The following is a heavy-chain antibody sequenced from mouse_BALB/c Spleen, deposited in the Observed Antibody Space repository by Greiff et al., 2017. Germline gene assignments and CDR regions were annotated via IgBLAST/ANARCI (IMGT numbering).Heavy chain of an antibody. CDR2: ILPGSGST. Sequence: QVQLKQSGAELMKPGASVKISCTATGYTFSSYWIEWVKQRPGHGLEWIGEILPGSGSTNYNEKFKGKATFTADTSSNTAYMQLSSLTSEDSAVYDCARSFHYYGSSYPAWFAYWGQGTLVTVSA. D-gene: IGHD1-1*01. CDR3: ARSFHYYGSSYPAWFAY. CDR1: GYTFSSYW. V-gene: IGHV1-9*01. J-gene: IGHJ3*01.